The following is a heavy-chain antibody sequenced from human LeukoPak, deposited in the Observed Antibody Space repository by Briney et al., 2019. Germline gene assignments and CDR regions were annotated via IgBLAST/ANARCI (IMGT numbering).Heavy chain of an antibody. CDR2: INHSGST. CDR3: ARATVSYYYGSGSYYRYYFDY. Sequence: SETLSLTCAVYGGSFSGYYWSWIRQPPGKGLEWIGEINHSGSTNYNPPLKSRVTISVDTSKNQFSLKLSSVTAADTAVYYCARATVSYYYGSGSYYRYYFDYWGQGTLVTVSS. V-gene: IGHV4-34*01. D-gene: IGHD3-10*01. CDR1: GGSFSGYY. J-gene: IGHJ4*02.